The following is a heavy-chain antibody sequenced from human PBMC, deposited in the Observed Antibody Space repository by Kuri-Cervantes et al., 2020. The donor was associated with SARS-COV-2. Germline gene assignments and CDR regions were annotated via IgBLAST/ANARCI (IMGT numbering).Heavy chain of an antibody. CDR3: ARDPNANHNNWFDP. V-gene: IGHV4-61*01. Sequence: SETLSLTCTVTGGSISSRRYYWGWIRQPPGKGLEWIGRIYTSGSTNYNPSLKSRVTISVDTSKNQFSLKLSSVTAADTAAYYCARDPNANHNNWFDPWGQGTLVTVSS. D-gene: IGHD4/OR15-4a*01. CDR2: IYTSGST. CDR1: GGSISSRRYY. J-gene: IGHJ5*02.